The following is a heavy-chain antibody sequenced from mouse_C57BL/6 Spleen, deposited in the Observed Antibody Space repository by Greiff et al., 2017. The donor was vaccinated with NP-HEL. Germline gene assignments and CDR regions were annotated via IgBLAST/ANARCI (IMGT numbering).Heavy chain of an antibody. V-gene: IGHV5-9*01. CDR2: ISGGGGNT. CDR3: ARQSYGHFDY. J-gene: IGHJ2*01. D-gene: IGHD1-1*02. Sequence: ESGGGLVKPGGSLKLSCAASGFTFSSYTMSWVRQTPEKRLEWVATISGGGGNTYYPDSVKGRFTISRDNAKNTLYLQMSSLRSEDTALYYCARQSYGHFDYWGQGTTLTVSS. CDR1: GFTFSSYT.